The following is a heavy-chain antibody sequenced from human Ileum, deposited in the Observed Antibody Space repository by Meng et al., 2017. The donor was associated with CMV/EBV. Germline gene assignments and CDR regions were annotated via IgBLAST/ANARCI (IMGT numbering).Heavy chain of an antibody. Sequence: GGSLRLSCAASGFTFDDYAMHWVRQAPGKGLEWVSGISWNSGSIGYADSVKGRFTISRDNAKNSLYLQMNSLRAEDTALYYCAKDHELRYFGEAFDIWGQGTMVTVSS. V-gene: IGHV3-9*01. CDR3: AKDHELRYFGEAFDI. CDR2: ISWNSGSI. D-gene: IGHD3-9*01. J-gene: IGHJ3*02. CDR1: GFTFDDYA.